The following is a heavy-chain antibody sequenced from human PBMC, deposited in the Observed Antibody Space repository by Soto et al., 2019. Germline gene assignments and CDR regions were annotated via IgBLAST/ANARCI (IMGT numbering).Heavy chain of an antibody. D-gene: IGHD3-22*01. Sequence: GGSLRLSCAASGFTFSMYWMSWVRQAPGKGLEWVANIKPDGSQKWYVDSVKGRFTISRDNAKKSLYLQMNSLRAEDTAVYYCARGDYYDSSGPFSDAFDIWGQGTMVTVSS. V-gene: IGHV3-7*04. CDR1: GFTFSMYW. CDR2: IKPDGSQK. CDR3: ARGDYYDSSGPFSDAFDI. J-gene: IGHJ3*02.